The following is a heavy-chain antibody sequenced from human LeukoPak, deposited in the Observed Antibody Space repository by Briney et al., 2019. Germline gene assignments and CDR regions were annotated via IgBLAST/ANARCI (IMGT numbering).Heavy chain of an antibody. V-gene: IGHV3-21*06. CDR3: ARASGNYYGMDV. CDR2: ISSRSSYI. CDR1: GFTFSSYT. Sequence: GGSLRLSCAASGFTFSSYTMNWVRQAPGKGLEWVSSISSRSSYIYYADSVKGRFTISRDNAKNSLYLQMNSLRAEDTAVYYCARASGNYYGMDVWGQGTTVTVSS. J-gene: IGHJ6*02. D-gene: IGHD3-10*01.